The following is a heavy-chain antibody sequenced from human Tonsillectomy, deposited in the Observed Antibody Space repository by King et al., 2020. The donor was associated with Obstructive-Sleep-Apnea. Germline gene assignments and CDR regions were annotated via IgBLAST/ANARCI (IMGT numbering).Heavy chain of an antibody. V-gene: IGHV4-39*01. J-gene: IGHJ5*02. CDR1: GGSISSSSYY. CDR2: IYYSGST. D-gene: IGHD3-9*01. Sequence: MQLQESGPGRVKPSETLSLICSVSGGSISSSSYYWGWIRQSPGKGLEWIGSIYYSGSTHYNPSLKSRVTISVDTSKNQFSLKLSSVTAADTAIYYCARHEVSRYFDPPGWFDPWGQGTLVTVSS. CDR3: ARHEVSRYFDPPGWFDP.